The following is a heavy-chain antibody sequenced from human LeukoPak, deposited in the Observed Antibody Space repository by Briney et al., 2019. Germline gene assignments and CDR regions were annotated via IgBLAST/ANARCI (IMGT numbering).Heavy chain of an antibody. D-gene: IGHD3-22*01. CDR3: AKAQGYYDC. CDR1: GFTLSNYG. J-gene: IGHJ4*02. Sequence: GGSLRLSCAASGFTLSNYGMSWVRQAPGKGLEWVSGIGVGGTTYYADSVKGRFTISRDTSKNTLYVQMNSLRAEDTAVYYCAKAQGYYDCWGQGTLVTVSS. V-gene: IGHV3-23*01. CDR2: IGVGGTT.